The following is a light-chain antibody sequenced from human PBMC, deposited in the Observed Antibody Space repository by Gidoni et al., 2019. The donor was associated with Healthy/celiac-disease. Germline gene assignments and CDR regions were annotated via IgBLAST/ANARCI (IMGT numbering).Light chain of an antibody. CDR1: QSISTW. J-gene: IGKJ4*01. V-gene: IGKV1-5*03. Sequence: DIQMTQSPSTLSASIGDRVTITCRASQSISTWLGWYQQKSGKAPKLLIYKASSLESGVPSRFSGSGSGTEFTLTISSLQPDDFATYYCQQYNSYPLTFGGXTKVEIK. CDR3: QQYNSYPLT. CDR2: KAS.